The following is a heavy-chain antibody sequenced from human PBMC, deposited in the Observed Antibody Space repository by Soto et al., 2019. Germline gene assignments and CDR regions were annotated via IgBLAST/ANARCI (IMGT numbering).Heavy chain of an antibody. V-gene: IGHV3-33*01. Sequence: QVQLVESGGGVVQPGGSLRLSCAASGFTVSNYGMHWVRQAPGKGLEWVAVIWYDGNNKSYRDSVKGRFTISRDHSKNTVDLQMSSLRGEDTAVYYCARGDAWTDEAFDIWGQGTMVTVSS. CDR3: ARGDAWTDEAFDI. J-gene: IGHJ3*02. CDR1: GFTVSNYG. D-gene: IGHD5-12*01. CDR2: IWYDGNNK.